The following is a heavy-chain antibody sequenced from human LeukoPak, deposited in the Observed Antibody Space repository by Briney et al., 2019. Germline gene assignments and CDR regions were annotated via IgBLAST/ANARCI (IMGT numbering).Heavy chain of an antibody. CDR3: TTPNCSRTSCYRRYYNWFDP. D-gene: IGHD2-2*01. CDR2: VKSIADGGTT. J-gene: IGHJ5*02. V-gene: IGHV3-15*07. CDR1: GFIFSNAW. Sequence: PGGSLRLSCAASGFIFSNAWMNWVRQAPGKGLEWFGRVKSIADGGTTDYAAPVKGRFTISRDDSQNTLYLQMNSLKTEDTAVYYCTTPNCSRTSCYRRYYNWFDPWGQGTLVTVSS.